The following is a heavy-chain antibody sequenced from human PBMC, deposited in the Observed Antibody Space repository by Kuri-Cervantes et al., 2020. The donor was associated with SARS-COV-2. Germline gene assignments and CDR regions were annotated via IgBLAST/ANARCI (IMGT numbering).Heavy chain of an antibody. Sequence: GESLKISCTASGFTFGSYAMSWFRQAPGKGLEWVGFIRGKAYSGTTEYAASVRGRFTISRDDSKSIAYLQMNSLKSDDTAVYYCSRGYLGWETRTTSFDYWGQGTLVTVSS. J-gene: IGHJ4*02. D-gene: IGHD1-1*01. CDR3: SRGYLGWETRTTSFDY. V-gene: IGHV3-49*03. CDR2: IRGKAYSGTT. CDR1: GFTFGSYA.